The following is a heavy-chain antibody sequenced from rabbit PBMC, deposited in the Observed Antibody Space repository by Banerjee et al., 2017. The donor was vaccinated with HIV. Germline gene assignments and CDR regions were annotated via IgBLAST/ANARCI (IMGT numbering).Heavy chain of an antibody. CDR2: IYTGSSGST. CDR3: ARGDGLYDDYGEPIPYYFNL. Sequence: QSLEESGGDLVKPGASLTLTCTASGFSFSSSYYMCWVRQAPGKGLEWIGCIYTGSSGSTYYASWAKGRFTISKPSSTTVTLQMTSLTAADTATYFCARGDGLYDDYGEPIPYYFNLWGPGTLVTVS. CDR1: GFSFSSSYY. D-gene: IGHD2-1*01. V-gene: IGHV1S40*01. J-gene: IGHJ4*01.